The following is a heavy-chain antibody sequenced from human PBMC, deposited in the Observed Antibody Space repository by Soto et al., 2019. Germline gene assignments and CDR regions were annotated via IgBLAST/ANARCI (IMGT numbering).Heavy chain of an antibody. V-gene: IGHV3-21*01. D-gene: IGHD5-12*01. CDR3: ARGPLWWLRFFPEYFFAF. CDR2: ISSSSSYI. CDR1: GFTFSSYS. Sequence: PGGSLRLSCAASGFTFSSYSMNWVRQAPGKGLEWVSSISSSSSYIYYADSVKGRFTISRDNAKNSLYLQMNSLRAEDTAVYYCARGPLWWLRFFPEYFFAFRGQGTPVTVSS. J-gene: IGHJ4*02.